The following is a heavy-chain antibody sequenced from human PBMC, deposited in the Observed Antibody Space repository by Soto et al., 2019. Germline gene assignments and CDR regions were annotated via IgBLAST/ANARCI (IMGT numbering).Heavy chain of an antibody. V-gene: IGHV3-48*02. J-gene: IGHJ6*02. CDR1: GFTFSSYS. CDR3: AKGLLIMVRKVIIPPQYYYGMDV. Sequence: PGGSLRLSCAASGFTFSSYSMNWVRQAPGKGLEWVSYISSSSSTIYYADSVKGRFTISRDNAKNSLYLQMNSLRDEDTAVYYCAKGLLIMVRKVIIPPQYYYGMDVWGQGTTVTVSS. CDR2: ISSSSSTI. D-gene: IGHD3-10*01.